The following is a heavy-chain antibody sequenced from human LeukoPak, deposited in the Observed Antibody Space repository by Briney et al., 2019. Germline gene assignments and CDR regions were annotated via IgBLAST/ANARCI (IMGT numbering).Heavy chain of an antibody. D-gene: IGHD4-23*01. CDR2: IIPIFGTA. V-gene: IGHV1-69*13. CDR3: AAVVTPVIDAFDI. Sequence: SVKVSCKASGGTFSSYAISWVRQAPGQGLEWMGGIIPIFGTANYAQKFQGRVTITADESTSTAYMELSSLRSEDTAVYYCAAVVTPVIDAFDIWGQGTMVTVSS. J-gene: IGHJ3*02. CDR1: GGTFSSYA.